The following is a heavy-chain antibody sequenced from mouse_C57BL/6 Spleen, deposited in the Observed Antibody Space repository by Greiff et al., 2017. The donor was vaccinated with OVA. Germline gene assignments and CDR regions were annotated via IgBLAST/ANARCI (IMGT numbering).Heavy chain of an antibody. J-gene: IGHJ2*01. CDR2: INPYNGGT. V-gene: IGHV1-19*01. CDR1: GYTFTDYY. Sequence: DVQLQESGPVLVKPGASVKMSCKASGYTFTDYYMNWVKQSHGKSLEWIGVINPYNGGTSYNQKFKGKATLTVDKSSSTAYMELNSLTSEDSAVYYCARNGKGSPDYWGQGTTLTVSS. CDR3: ARNGKGSPDY.